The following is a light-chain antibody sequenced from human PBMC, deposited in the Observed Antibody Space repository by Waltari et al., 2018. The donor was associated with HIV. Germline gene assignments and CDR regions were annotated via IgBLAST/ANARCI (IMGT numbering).Light chain of an antibody. CDR3: CSYAGSYTVV. J-gene: IGLJ2*01. Sequence: QSALTQPRSVSGSPGQSVTISCTGPSSDVGGYNSVSWYQQPPGKAPKLMIYDVSKRPSGVPDRFSGSKSGNTASLTISGLQAEDEADYYCCSYAGSYTVVFG. CDR1: SSDVGGYNS. CDR2: DVS. V-gene: IGLV2-11*01.